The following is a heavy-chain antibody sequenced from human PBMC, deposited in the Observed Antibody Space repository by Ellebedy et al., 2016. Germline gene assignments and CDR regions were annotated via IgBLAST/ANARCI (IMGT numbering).Heavy chain of an antibody. D-gene: IGHD2-2*03. Sequence: GESLKISCATSGFTFSNYFMTWIRQAPGKGLEWVATISGAGYTTFFADSVRGRFSISRDNSKSTLYLQMNSLRVEDTAVYYCARGTGNWIFYGLDVWGQGTTVTVSS. J-gene: IGHJ6*02. V-gene: IGHV3-23*01. CDR3: ARGTGNWIFYGLDV. CDR2: ISGAGYTT. CDR1: GFTFSNYF.